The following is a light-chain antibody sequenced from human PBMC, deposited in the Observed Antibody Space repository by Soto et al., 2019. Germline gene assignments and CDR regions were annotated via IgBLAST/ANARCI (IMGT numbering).Light chain of an antibody. Sequence: QSVLTQPPSVSGAPGQRVTISCTESSSNIGAGYDVHWYQQLPGTAPKLLIYGNSNRPSGVPDRFSGSKSGTSASLAITGLQXXXXADYYCQSYDSSLSGWVFGGGTKL. CDR2: GNS. J-gene: IGLJ3*02. CDR3: QSYDSSLSGWV. V-gene: IGLV1-40*01. CDR1: SSNIGAGYD.